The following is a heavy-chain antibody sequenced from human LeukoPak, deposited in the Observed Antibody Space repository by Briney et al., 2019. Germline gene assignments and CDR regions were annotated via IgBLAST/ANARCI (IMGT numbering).Heavy chain of an antibody. J-gene: IGHJ6*02. D-gene: IGHD2-2*01. Sequence: GGSLRLSCAASGFTFSSYAMSWVRQAPGKGLEWVSAISGSGGSTYYADSVKGRFTISRDNSKNTLDLQMNSLRAGDTAVYNCAQGLLVPAATTSYYYYCIDVWGQGTPVTVSS. CDR2: ISGSGGST. V-gene: IGHV3-23*01. CDR1: GFTFSSYA. CDR3: AQGLLVPAATTSYYYYCIDV.